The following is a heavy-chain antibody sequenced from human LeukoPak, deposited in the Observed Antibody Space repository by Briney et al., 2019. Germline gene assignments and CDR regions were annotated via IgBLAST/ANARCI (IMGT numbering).Heavy chain of an antibody. V-gene: IGHV4-30-2*01. CDR2: IYHSGST. D-gene: IGHD3-16*02. CDR3: ARAGITFGGVIVTPPDY. J-gene: IGHJ4*02. Sequence: SETLSLTCTVSGGSISSGGYSWSWIRQPPGKGLEWIGYIYHSGSTYYNPSLKSRVTISVDRSKNQFSLKLSSVTAADTAVYYCARAGITFGGVIVTPPDYWGQGTLVTVSS. CDR1: GGSISSGGYS.